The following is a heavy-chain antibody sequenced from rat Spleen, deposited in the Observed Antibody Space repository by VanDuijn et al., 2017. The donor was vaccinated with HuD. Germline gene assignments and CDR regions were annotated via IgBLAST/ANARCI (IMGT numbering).Heavy chain of an antibody. CDR3: ASGGTTRVSWFAY. J-gene: IGHJ3*01. V-gene: IGHV2-13*01. Sequence: QVQLKESGPGLVQPSQTLSLTCTVSGFSLNSYGIIWVRQPPGRGLEWMGVIWSNGDTNYNSALKSRLSISRDTSKSQVYLKMNSLQTEDTAMYFCASGGTTRVSWFAYWGQGTLVTVSS. CDR2: IWSNGDT. CDR1: GFSLNSYG. D-gene: IGHD1-4*01.